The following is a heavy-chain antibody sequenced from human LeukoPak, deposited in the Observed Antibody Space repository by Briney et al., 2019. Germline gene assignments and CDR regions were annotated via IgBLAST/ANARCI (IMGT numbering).Heavy chain of an antibody. D-gene: IGHD3-22*01. CDR2: ISAYNGNT. Sequence: GASVKVSCKASGYTFTSYGISWVRQAPGQGLEWMGWISAYNGNTNYAQKLQGRVTMTTDTSMSTAYMELRSLRSDDTAVYYCARVPPDYYDSSGYSEGLDYWGQGTLVTVSS. CDR3: ARVPPDYYDSSGYSEGLDY. J-gene: IGHJ4*02. CDR1: GYTFTSYG. V-gene: IGHV1-18*01.